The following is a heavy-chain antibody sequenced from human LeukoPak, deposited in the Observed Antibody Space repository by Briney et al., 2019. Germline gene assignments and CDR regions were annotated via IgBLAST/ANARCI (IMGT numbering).Heavy chain of an antibody. V-gene: IGHV4-31*03. J-gene: IGHJ4*02. D-gene: IGHD1-14*01. CDR1: GGSISSSSYY. CDR3: ARIRPETYYFDF. Sequence: SETLSLTCTVSGGSISSSSYYWGWIRQPPGKGLEWIGYIYYSGRTYYNPSLKSRLTISVDTSNNQFSLKLSSVSAADTAVYYCARIRPETYYFDFWGQGTLVTVSS. CDR2: IYYSGRT.